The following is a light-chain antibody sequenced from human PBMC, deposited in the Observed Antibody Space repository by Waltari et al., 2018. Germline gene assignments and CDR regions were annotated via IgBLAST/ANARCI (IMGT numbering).Light chain of an antibody. V-gene: IGLV1-44*01. J-gene: IGLJ2*01. CDR2: GNN. CDR3: SSWDGSLSGLV. CDR1: GPNVGTNT. Sequence: QSVLPQPPSASAPPGQRVTISRSGSGPNVGTNTAKWNQQAPGTAPKLVIYGNNQRPPGVPDRISGSKSGTSGSLAISGLRSEEEADYYCSSWDGSLSGLVFGGGTRLTVL.